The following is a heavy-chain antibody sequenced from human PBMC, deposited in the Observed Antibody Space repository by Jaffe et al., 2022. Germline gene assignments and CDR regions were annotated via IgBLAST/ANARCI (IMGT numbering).Heavy chain of an antibody. Sequence: QVQLVQSGAEVKKPGASVKVSCKASGYTFTSYGISWVRQAPGQGLEWMGWISAYNGNTNYAQKLQGRVTMTTDTSTSTAYMELRSLRSDDTAVYYCAREEAALGWFRESPAVVDIWGQGTMVTVSS. CDR1: GYTFTSYG. V-gene: IGHV1-18*01. D-gene: IGHD3-10*01. CDR3: AREEAALGWFRESPAVVDI. CDR2: ISAYNGNT. J-gene: IGHJ3*02.